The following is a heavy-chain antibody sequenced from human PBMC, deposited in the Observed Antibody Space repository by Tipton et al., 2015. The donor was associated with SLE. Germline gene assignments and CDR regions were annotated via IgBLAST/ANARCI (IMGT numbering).Heavy chain of an antibody. D-gene: IGHD4-23*01. CDR3: ARGHYGGNSHSFDI. Sequence: TLSLTCAVYGGSFSGYFWTWIRQPPGKGLEWIGEVNYSGSTSYNPSLQSRVTISVDTSKSQFSLNLSSVTAADTAVYYCARGHYGGNSHSFDIWGQGTMVTVSS. V-gene: IGHV4-34*01. J-gene: IGHJ3*02. CDR2: VNYSGST. CDR1: GGSFSGYF.